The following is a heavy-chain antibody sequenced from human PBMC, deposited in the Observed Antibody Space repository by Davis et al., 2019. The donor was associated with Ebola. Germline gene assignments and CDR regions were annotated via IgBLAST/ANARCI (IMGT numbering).Heavy chain of an antibody. CDR1: GFVFRNYV. J-gene: IGHJ1*01. D-gene: IGHD3-22*01. Sequence: PGGSLRLSCAASGFVFRNYVMSWVRQAPGKGPEWVSAISVSGGSTYYAGSVKGRFTISRDNSKNTVYLQLNSLRAEDTAVYHCMKDMIEEGLSSPHPDFQHWGQGTLVTVSS. CDR3: MKDMIEEGLSSPHPDFQH. CDR2: ISVSGGST. V-gene: IGHV3-23*01.